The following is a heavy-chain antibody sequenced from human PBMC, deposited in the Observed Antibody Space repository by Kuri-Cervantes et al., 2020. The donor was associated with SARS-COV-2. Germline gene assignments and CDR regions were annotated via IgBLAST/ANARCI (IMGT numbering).Heavy chain of an antibody. V-gene: IGHV1-18*01. CDR3: ATTKGVGAPDAFDI. J-gene: IGHJ3*02. Sequence: ASVKVSCKASGGTFSSYAISWVRQAPGQGLEWMGWISAYNGNTNYAQKFQGRVTMTEDTSTDTAYMELSSLRSEDTAVHHCATTKGVGAPDAFDIWGQGTMVTVSS. CDR1: GGTFSSYA. CDR2: ISAYNGNT. D-gene: IGHD1-26*01.